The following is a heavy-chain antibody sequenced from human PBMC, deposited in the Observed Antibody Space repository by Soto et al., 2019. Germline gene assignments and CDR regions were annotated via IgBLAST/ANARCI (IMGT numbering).Heavy chain of an antibody. Sequence: QVQLQESGPGLVKPSQTLSLTCTVSGGSISSGDYYWSWIRQPPGKGLEWIGYIYYSGSTYYNPSLKSRVTISVDTSKNQFSLKLSSVTAADTAVYYCARDNSRSGSHGGFDYWGQGTLVTVSS. V-gene: IGHV4-30-4*01. D-gene: IGHD3-10*01. CDR3: ARDNSRSGSHGGFDY. CDR1: GGSISSGDYY. J-gene: IGHJ4*02. CDR2: IYYSGST.